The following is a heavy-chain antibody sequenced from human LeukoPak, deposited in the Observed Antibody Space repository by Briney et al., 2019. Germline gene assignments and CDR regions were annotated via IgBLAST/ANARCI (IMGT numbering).Heavy chain of an antibody. CDR3: ARGIAAAEGWFDP. D-gene: IGHD6-13*01. J-gene: IGHJ5*02. CDR2: MNPNSGNT. V-gene: IGHV1-8*03. CDR1: GYTFTSYD. Sequence: GASVKVSCKASGYTFTSYDINWVRQATGQGLEWMGWMNPNSGNTGYAQKFQGRVTITRSTSISTAYMELSSLRSEDTAVYYCARGIAAAEGWFDPWGQGTLVTVSS.